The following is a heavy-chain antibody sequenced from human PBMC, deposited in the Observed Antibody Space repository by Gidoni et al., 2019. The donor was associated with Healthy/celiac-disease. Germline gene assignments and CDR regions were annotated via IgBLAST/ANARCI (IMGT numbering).Heavy chain of an antibody. CDR3: AKGGRSGGTHYYDY. CDR1: GFTFSSYA. D-gene: IGHD6-19*01. Sequence: EVQLFESGGGLVLPGGSLRLSCAASGFTFSSYAMSWVRQAPGKGLEWVSASSGSGGSTYYADSVKGRFTISRDKSKNTMYLQMNSLRAEETAVYYCAKGGRSGGTHYYDYWGQGTLVTVSS. V-gene: IGHV3-23*01. J-gene: IGHJ4*02. CDR2: SSGSGGST.